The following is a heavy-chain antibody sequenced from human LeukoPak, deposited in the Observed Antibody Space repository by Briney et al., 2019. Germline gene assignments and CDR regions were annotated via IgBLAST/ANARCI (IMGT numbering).Heavy chain of an antibody. Sequence: ASVKVSCKASGYTFTSYGISWVRQAPGQGLEWMGWMSAYNGNTNYAQKLQGRVTMTTDTSTSTAYMELRSLRSDDTAVYYCAREYCSGGSCSFDYWGQGTLVTVSS. J-gene: IGHJ4*02. CDR1: GYTFTSYG. CDR3: AREYCSGGSCSFDY. V-gene: IGHV1-18*04. D-gene: IGHD2-15*01. CDR2: MSAYNGNT.